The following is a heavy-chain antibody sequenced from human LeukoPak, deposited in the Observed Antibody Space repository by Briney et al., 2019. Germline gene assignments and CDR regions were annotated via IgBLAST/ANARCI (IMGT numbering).Heavy chain of an antibody. J-gene: IGHJ4*02. CDR3: AKKGGTLLRPYYFDY. CDR1: GSTFSSYD. D-gene: IGHD2-15*01. Sequence: GGSLRLSCAASGSTFSSYDMHWVRQAPGKGLEWVAVISYDGSTKYYADSVKGRFTVSRDNSKNTLYLQMNSLRAEDTAVYYCAKKGGTLLRPYYFDYWGQGTLVTISS. CDR2: ISYDGSTK. V-gene: IGHV3-30*18.